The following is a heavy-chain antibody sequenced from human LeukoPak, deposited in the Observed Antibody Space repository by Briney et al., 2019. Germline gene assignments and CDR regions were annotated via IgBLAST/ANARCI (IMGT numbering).Heavy chain of an antibody. Sequence: GGSLRLSCAASGFTFSSYWMSWVRQAPGKGLEWVANIKQDGSEKYYVDSVKGRFTISRDNAKNSLYLQMNSLRAEDTAVSYCARDLFLEMATIMDYWGQGTLVTVSS. CDR2: IKQDGSEK. CDR3: ARDLFLEMATIMDY. CDR1: GFTFSSYW. V-gene: IGHV3-7*01. D-gene: IGHD5-24*01. J-gene: IGHJ4*02.